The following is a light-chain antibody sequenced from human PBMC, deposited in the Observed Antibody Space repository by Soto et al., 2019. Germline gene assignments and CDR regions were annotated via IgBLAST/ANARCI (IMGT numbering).Light chain of an antibody. Sequence: EIMLTQSPGTLSLSPGERATLSCMASQSVSSSYLAWYQQKPGQAPRLLIYGASSRATGIPDRFSGSGSGTDFTLTISRLEPEDFAVYYCQKYGSSPLTFGGGNTGDIK. CDR3: QKYGSSPLT. CDR2: GAS. CDR1: QSVSSSY. J-gene: IGKJ4*01. V-gene: IGKV3-20*01.